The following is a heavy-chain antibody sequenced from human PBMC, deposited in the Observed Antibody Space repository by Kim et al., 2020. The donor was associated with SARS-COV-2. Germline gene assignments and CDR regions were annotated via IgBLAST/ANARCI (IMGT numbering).Heavy chain of an antibody. V-gene: IGHV1-18*01. CDR3: ARDVPAYYDYVWGSYRPYYNYYGMDV. J-gene: IGHJ6*02. D-gene: IGHD3-16*02. CDR1: GYTFTSYG. Sequence: ASVKVSCKASGYTFTSYGISWVRQAPGQGLEWMGWISAYNGNTNYAQKLQGRGTMTTDTSTSTAYMELRSLRSDDTAVYYCARDVPAYYDYVWGSYRPYYNYYGMDVWGQGTTVTVSS. CDR2: ISAYNGNT.